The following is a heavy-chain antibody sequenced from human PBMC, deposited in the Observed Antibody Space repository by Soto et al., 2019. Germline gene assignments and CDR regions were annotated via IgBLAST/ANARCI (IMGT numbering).Heavy chain of an antibody. V-gene: IGHV3-30*18. CDR2: ISYDGSSK. CDR1: GFTFTGYG. Sequence: LRLSCAASGFTFTGYGMHWVRQAPGKGLEWVAVISYDGSSKYYADSVKGRFTISRDNSKNTLFLQMHSLRAEDTAVYYCAKDTAVVIFDYWGQGTQVTVSS. D-gene: IGHD2-21*01. CDR3: AKDTAVVIFDY. J-gene: IGHJ4*02.